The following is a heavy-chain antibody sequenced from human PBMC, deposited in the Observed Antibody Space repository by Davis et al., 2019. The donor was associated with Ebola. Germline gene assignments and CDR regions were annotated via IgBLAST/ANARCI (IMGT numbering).Heavy chain of an antibody. CDR2: INHSGST. J-gene: IGHJ6*02. Sequence: SETLSLTCAVYGGSFSGYYWSWIRQPPGKGLEWIGEINHSGSTNYNPSLKSRVTISVDTSKKQFSLKLSSVTAADTAVYYCARDTWVSHYGMDVWGQGTTVTVSS. V-gene: IGHV4-34*01. CDR3: ARDTWVSHYGMDV. CDR1: GGSFSGYY. D-gene: IGHD6-13*01.